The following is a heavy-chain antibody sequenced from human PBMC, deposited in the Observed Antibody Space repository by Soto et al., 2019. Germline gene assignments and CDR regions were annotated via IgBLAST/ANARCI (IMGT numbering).Heavy chain of an antibody. D-gene: IGHD6-13*01. J-gene: IGHJ4*02. CDR3: AHRPGLYSSSWYVYFDY. V-gene: IGHV2-5*02. Sequence: QITLKESGPTLVKPTQTLTLTCTFSGFSLSTSGVGVGWIRQPPGKALEWLALIYWDDDKRYSPSLKSRLTITKDTSKNQVVLTMTKMDPVDTATYYCAHRPGLYSSSWYVYFDYWGQGTLVTVSS. CDR1: GFSLSTSGVG. CDR2: IYWDDDK.